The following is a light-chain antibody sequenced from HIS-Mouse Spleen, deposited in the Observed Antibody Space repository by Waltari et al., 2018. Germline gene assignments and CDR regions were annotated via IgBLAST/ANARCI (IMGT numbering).Light chain of an antibody. Sequence: SYELTQPPSVSVSPGQTARITCPGDALPKQYAYWYHQKPGQAPVLVIYKDSERPSGIPERFSGSSSGTTVTLTISGVQAEDEADYYCQSADSSGTYGVFGGGTKLTVL. CDR3: QSADSSGTYGV. CDR2: KDS. V-gene: IGLV3-25*03. J-gene: IGLJ3*02. CDR1: ALPKQY.